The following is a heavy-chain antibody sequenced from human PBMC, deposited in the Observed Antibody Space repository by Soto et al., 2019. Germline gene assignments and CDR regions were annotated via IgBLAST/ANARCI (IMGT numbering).Heavy chain of an antibody. Sequence: ASVKVSCTASGYTFSTYSMHWVRQAPGQRLEWMGWINAANGDTKYSEKFQGRVTITRDTSASTAYMDLSSLTSEDTAVYYCARDSVGYCSGGRCFSGDWFDPWGQGTLVTVSS. J-gene: IGHJ5*02. CDR2: INAANGDT. V-gene: IGHV1-3*01. CDR1: GYTFSTYS. CDR3: ARDSVGYCSGGRCFSGDWFDP. D-gene: IGHD2-15*01.